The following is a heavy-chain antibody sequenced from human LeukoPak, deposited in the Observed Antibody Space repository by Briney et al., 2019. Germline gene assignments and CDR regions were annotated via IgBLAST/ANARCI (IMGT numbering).Heavy chain of an antibody. D-gene: IGHD3-3*01. J-gene: IGHJ4*02. V-gene: IGHV3-30*02. CDR2: IRYDGSNK. CDR3: AKARDDFWSGYFDY. Sequence: GGSLRLSCAASGFTFSSYGMHWVRQAPGKGLEWVAFIRYDGSNKYYADSVKGRFTISRDNSKNTLYLQMNGLRAEDTAVYYCAKARDDFWSGYFDYWGQGTLVTVSS. CDR1: GFTFSSYG.